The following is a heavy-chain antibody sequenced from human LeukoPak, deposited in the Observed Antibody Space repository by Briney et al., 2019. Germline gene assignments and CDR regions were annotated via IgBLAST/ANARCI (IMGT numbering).Heavy chain of an antibody. CDR1: GYTFTSYY. CDR3: ARAKNDSWSGYSYPFDY. V-gene: IGHV1-2*02. D-gene: IGHD3-3*01. J-gene: IGHJ4*02. Sequence: ASVKVSCKASGYTFTSYYMHWVRQAPGQGLEWMGWINPNSGGTNYAQKFQGRVTMTRDTSISTAYMELSRLRSDDTAVYYCARAKNDSWSGYSYPFDYWGQGTLVTVSS. CDR2: INPNSGGT.